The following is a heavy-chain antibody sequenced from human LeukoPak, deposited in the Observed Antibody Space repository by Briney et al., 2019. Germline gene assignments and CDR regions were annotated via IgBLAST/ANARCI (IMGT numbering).Heavy chain of an antibody. Sequence: SETLSLTCAVSGGSISSYYWTWIRQPPGKGLEWVGYIQNSAVYRAKIKSSPSLQSRVSLSIDTSKNQVSLTVNSVTAADTAVYYCARLSSTLYYSMDVWGPGTAVTVSS. CDR2: IQNSAVYRAKI. J-gene: IGHJ6*02. V-gene: IGHV4-59*08. D-gene: IGHD6-6*01. CDR3: ARLSSTLYYSMDV. CDR1: GGSISSYY.